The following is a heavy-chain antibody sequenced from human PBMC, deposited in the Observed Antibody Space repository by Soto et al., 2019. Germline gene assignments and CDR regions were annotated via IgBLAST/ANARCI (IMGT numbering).Heavy chain of an antibody. CDR3: GRESDYYDSSGSTFDF. Sequence: PSETLSLTCTASGGSISSGAYPWSWIRQHPGKGLEWIGYIYKSGIAYYNPSLKSRLTMSVDTSKNRFSLTLSSVTAADTAVYYCGRESDYYDSSGSTFDFWGQGTLVTVSS. J-gene: IGHJ4*02. CDR2: IYKSGIA. D-gene: IGHD3-22*01. V-gene: IGHV4-31*03. CDR1: GGSISSGAYP.